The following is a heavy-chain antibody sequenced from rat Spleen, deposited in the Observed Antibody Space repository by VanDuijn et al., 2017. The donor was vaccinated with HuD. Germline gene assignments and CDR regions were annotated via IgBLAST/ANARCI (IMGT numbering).Heavy chain of an antibody. V-gene: IGHV2-13*01. CDR3: PGGDNSSPRGGY. Sequence: QVQLKESGPGLVQPSQTLSLTCTVSGFSLISYAVNWVRQPPGKGLEWMGVIWGNGNTNYNSALKSRLSISRDTSKSQVYLKMNSLQTEEPANYSGPGGDNSSPRGGYWGQGAMVTFSS. J-gene: IGHJ2*01. CDR2: IWGNGNT. CDR1: GFSLISYA. D-gene: IGHD1-2*01.